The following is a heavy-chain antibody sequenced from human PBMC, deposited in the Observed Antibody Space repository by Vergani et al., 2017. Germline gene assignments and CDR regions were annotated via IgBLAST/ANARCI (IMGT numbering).Heavy chain of an antibody. CDR1: EYSFGNYW. CDR3: ARHTTYTDS. CDR2: IYPADSDT. Sequence: EVELVQSGPEMRKPGESLKISCKGSEYSFGNYWIGWVRQMPGKGLEWMGIIYPADSDTGYSPSFQGQVTISADKSISTAFLQWDRLKASDTALYYCARHTTYTDSWGQGTLVTVSS. J-gene: IGHJ4*02. D-gene: IGHD1-1*01. V-gene: IGHV5-51*01.